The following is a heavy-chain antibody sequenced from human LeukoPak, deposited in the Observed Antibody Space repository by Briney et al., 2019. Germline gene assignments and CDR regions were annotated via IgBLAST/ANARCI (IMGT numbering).Heavy chain of an antibody. V-gene: IGHV4-39*01. D-gene: IGHD2-2*01. J-gene: IGHJ5*02. Sequence: SETPSLTCTVSGASISSSSYYWVWIRQPPGKGLERIGSVYYTGSTSYAPSLKSRVTISVDTSRNQFSLRLSSVTAADTAVYYCARQGYCSSTNCYRWFDPWGQGTLATVSS. CDR3: ARQGYCSSTNCYRWFDP. CDR2: VYYTGST. CDR1: GASISSSSYY.